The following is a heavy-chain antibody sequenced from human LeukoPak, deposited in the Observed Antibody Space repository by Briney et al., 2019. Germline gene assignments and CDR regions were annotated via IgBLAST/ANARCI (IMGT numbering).Heavy chain of an antibody. CDR2: IYSSGSV. CDR3: ARHRDYYDT. J-gene: IGHJ4*01. Sequence: PSETLSLTCTVSGASINNNFWTWIRQPPGKGLEWIGYIYSSGSVKYNPSLKSRVIISGDTSKNLISLNLTSVTAADTAVYFCARHRDYYDTWGHGTLVTVSS. D-gene: IGHD3-22*01. CDR1: GASINNNF. V-gene: IGHV4-59*08.